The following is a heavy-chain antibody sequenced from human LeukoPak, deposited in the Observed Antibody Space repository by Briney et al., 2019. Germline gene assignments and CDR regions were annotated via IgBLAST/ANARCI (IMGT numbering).Heavy chain of an antibody. CDR2: IYTIGST. V-gene: IGHV4-61*02. D-gene: IGHD3-22*01. CDR3: ARDYYDSSGYYLVGPQAYYYYYMDV. CDR1: GGSISSGSYY. J-gene: IGHJ6*03. Sequence: SQTLSLTCTVSGGSISSGSYYWSWIRQPAGKGLEWIGRIYTIGSTNYNPSLKSRVTISVDTSKNQFSLKLSSVTAADTAVYYCARDYYDSSGYYLVGPQAYYYYYMDVWGKGTTVTVSS.